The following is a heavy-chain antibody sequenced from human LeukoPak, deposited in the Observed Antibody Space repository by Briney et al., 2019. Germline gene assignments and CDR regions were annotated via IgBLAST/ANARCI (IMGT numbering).Heavy chain of an antibody. D-gene: IGHD3-10*01. Sequence: GGSLRLSCAASGFTFSSYAMSWVRQAPGKGLEWVSAISGSGGSTYYADSVKGRFTISRDNSKNTLYLQMNSLRAEDMAVYYCAKDESPLGITMVRGDFFDYWGQGTLVTVSS. CDR1: GFTFSSYA. CDR2: ISGSGGST. CDR3: AKDESPLGITMVRGDFFDY. V-gene: IGHV3-23*01. J-gene: IGHJ4*02.